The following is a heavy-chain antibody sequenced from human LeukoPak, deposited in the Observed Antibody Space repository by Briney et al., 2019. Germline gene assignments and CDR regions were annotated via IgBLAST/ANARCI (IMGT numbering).Heavy chain of an antibody. J-gene: IGHJ5*01. Sequence: GGSLRLSCAASGFTFSSYAMSWVRQAPGKGLEWVSAFSGSGGNTNYADSVKGRFTISRDNAKNSLYLQMSSLRAEDTAVYYCARGGSGWYHWFDSWGQGTLVTVSS. V-gene: IGHV3-23*01. CDR2: FSGSGGNT. CDR1: GFTFSSYA. D-gene: IGHD6-19*01. CDR3: ARGGSGWYHWFDS.